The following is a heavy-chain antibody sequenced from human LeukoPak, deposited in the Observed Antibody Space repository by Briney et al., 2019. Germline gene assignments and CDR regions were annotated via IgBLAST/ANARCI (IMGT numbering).Heavy chain of an antibody. D-gene: IGHD1-26*01. CDR3: ARVGSNYYYMDV. CDR2: IYTSGST. CDR1: GGSISSGSYY. J-gene: IGHJ6*03. V-gene: IGHV4-61*02. Sequence: SETLSLTCTVSGGSISSGSYYWSWIRQPAGKGLEWIGRIYTSGSTNYNPSLKSRVTISVDTSKNQFSLKPSSVTAADTAVYYCARVGSNYYYMDVWGKGTTVTVSS.